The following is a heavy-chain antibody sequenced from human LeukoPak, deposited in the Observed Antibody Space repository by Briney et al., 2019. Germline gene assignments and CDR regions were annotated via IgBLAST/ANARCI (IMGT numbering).Heavy chain of an antibody. D-gene: IGHD6-19*01. Sequence: PSETLSLTCAISGGSINSHYWGWIRQPPGKALQWIGNVYYTGKSSYNPSLRSRVTISLDTSKNHLSLNLTSVLAADTAIYYCVRRDAGWNYFDYWGQGIRVTVSS. V-gene: IGHV4-59*08. CDR1: GGSINSHY. CDR2: VYYTGKS. J-gene: IGHJ4*02. CDR3: VRRDAGWNYFDY.